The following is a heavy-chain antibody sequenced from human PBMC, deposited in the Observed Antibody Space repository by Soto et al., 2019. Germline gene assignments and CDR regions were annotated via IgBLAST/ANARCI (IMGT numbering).Heavy chain of an antibody. Sequence: PGGSLRLSCSASGFIFRSYTMYWVRQAPGKGLEYVSAISSNGGSTYDADSVKDRFIISRDNSKNTLYLQMRGLRAEDTAVYYCVKSIAVAAGWFDPWGQGTLVTAPQ. CDR3: VKSIAVAAGWFDP. CDR1: GFIFRSYT. CDR2: ISSNGGST. V-gene: IGHV3-64D*06. J-gene: IGHJ5*02. D-gene: IGHD6-19*01.